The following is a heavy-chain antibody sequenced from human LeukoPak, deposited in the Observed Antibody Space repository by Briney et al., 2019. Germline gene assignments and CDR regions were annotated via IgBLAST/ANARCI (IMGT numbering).Heavy chain of an antibody. J-gene: IGHJ6*02. V-gene: IGHV1-69*04. CDR1: GGTFSSYA. CDR2: IIPILGIA. CDR3: AREGNRGMDV. D-gene: IGHD2/OR15-2a*01. Sequence: SVTVSCKASGGTFSSYAISWVRQAPGQGLEWMGRIIPILGIANYAQKLQGRVTITADKTTNTAYMELSSLRSEDTAVYYCAREGNRGMDVWGQGTTVTVSS.